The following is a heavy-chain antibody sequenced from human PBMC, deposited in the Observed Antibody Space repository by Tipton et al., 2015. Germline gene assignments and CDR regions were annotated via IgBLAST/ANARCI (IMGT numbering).Heavy chain of an antibody. Sequence: SLRLSCAASGFSFSSYAMSWVRQAPGKGLEWVSGISGSGGRMYYADSVKGRFTISRHNSNDTLYLQMNSLRVADTAVYYCAKEGIPDDDWTGYHKFTFDSWGQGILVTVSS. J-gene: IGHJ4*02. D-gene: IGHD3/OR15-3a*01. V-gene: IGHV3-23*01. CDR3: AKEGIPDDDWTGYHKFTFDS. CDR2: ISGSGGRM. CDR1: GFSFSSYA.